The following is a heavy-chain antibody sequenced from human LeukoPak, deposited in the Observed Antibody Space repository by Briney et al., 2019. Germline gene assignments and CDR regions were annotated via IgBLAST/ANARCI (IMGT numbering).Heavy chain of an antibody. V-gene: IGHV3-48*04. CDR1: GFTFSSYS. CDR3: ARAHDSSGYLQSDY. CDR2: ISSSSSTI. J-gene: IGHJ4*02. Sequence: GGSLRLSCAASGFTFSSYSMNWVRQAPGKGLEWVSYISSSSSTIYYADSVKGRFTISRDNAKNSPYLQMNSLRAEDTAVYYCARAHDSSGYLQSDYWGQGTLVTVSS. D-gene: IGHD3-22*01.